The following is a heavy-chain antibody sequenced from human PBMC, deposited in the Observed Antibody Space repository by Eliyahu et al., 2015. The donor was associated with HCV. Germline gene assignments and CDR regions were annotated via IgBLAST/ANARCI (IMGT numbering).Heavy chain of an antibody. V-gene: IGHV3-48*01. CDR2: ISSSSSTI. D-gene: IGHD3-22*01. J-gene: IGHJ3*02. Sequence: EVQLVESGGGLVQPGGSLRLSCAASGFTFXSYXGTWFXQAPGKGLEGVSYISSSSSTIYYADSVKGRFTISRDNAKNSLYLQMNSLRAEDTAVYFCARDQPAPYYYDSSDAFDIWGQGTMVTVSS. CDR1: GFTFXSYX. CDR3: ARDQPAPYYYDSSDAFDI.